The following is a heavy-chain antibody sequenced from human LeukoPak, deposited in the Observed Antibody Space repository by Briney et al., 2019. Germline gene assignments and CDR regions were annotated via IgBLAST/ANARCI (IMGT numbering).Heavy chain of an antibody. J-gene: IGHJ4*01. CDR1: GFSVIISY. CDR3: ARVAGSISGPFDY. Sequence: GGSLRLSCAASGFSVIISYMSWVRQAPGKGLEWVSIIYSDGTTYYADSVKGRFTISRHNSKNTLYLQMNSLRAEDTAVYYCARVAGSISGPFDYWGHGTLVTVSS. V-gene: IGHV3-53*04. D-gene: IGHD3-10*01. CDR2: IYSDGTT.